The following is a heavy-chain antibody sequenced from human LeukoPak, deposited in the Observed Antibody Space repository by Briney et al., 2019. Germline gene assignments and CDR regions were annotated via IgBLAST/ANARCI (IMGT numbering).Heavy chain of an antibody. V-gene: IGHV3-49*04. J-gene: IGHJ5*02. CDR3: TRALYDFWSGPRFDP. D-gene: IGHD3-3*01. CDR2: IRSKAYGGTT. Sequence: GGSLRLPCTASGFTFGDYAMSWVRQAPGKGLEWVGFIRSKAYGGTTEYAASVKGRFTISRDDSKSIAYLQMNSLKTEDTAVYYCTRALYDFWSGPRFDPWGQGTLVTVSS. CDR1: GFTFGDYA.